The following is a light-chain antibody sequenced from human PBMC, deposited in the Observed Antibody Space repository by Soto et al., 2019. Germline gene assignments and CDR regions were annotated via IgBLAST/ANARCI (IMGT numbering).Light chain of an antibody. V-gene: IGKV3-20*01. CDR2: GTS. J-gene: IGKJ3*01. Sequence: DIVLTQSPGTLSLSPGERATLSCRASPSVSSTSLAWYQQKPGQAPRLLIYGTSTRATGIPDRFSGSGSGTDFTLTISRLEPEDCAVYYCQQYGSSLFTFGPGTKVDIK. CDR3: QQYGSSLFT. CDR1: PSVSSTS.